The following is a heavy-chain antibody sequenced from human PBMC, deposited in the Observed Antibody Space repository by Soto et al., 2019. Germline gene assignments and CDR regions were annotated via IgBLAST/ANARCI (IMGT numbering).Heavy chain of an antibody. CDR2: IWYDGSNK. CDR1: GFTFSSYG. V-gene: IGHV3-33*01. CDR3: ARDYGSRGAFDI. D-gene: IGHD3-10*01. J-gene: IGHJ3*02. Sequence: GGSLRLSCAASGFTFSSYGMHWVRQAPGKGLEWVAVIWYDGSNKYYADSVKGRFTISRDNSKNTLYLQMNSLRAEDTAVYYCARDYGSRGAFDIWGQGTMVTVSS.